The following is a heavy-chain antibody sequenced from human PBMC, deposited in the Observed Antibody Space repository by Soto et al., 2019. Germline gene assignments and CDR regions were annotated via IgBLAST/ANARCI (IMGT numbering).Heavy chain of an antibody. D-gene: IGHD3-3*01. CDR3: AKDTYHDFWSGQLDY. J-gene: IGHJ4*02. V-gene: IGHV3-9*01. Sequence: GGSLRLSCAASGFTFDGLAMHRARQAPGKGLEWVSGISWNSGNIGYADSVKGRFTISRDNAKNSLYLQMNSLRAEDTALYYCAKDTYHDFWSGQLDYWGQGTLVSVSS. CDR2: ISWNSGNI. CDR1: GFTFDGLA.